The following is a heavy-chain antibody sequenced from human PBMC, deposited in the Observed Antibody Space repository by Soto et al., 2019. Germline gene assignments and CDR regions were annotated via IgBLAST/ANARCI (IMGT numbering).Heavy chain of an antibody. CDR3: AGAAGSGRYSSPPLMDV. CDR1: GGSISNYY. CDR2: IFYSRST. V-gene: IGHV4-59*08. J-gene: IGHJ6*03. D-gene: IGHD3-10*01. Sequence: QVQLQESGPGLVKPSETLSLTCTVSGGSISNYYWSWIRQPPGQGLEWIGCIFYSRSTNNNPSLYSRVTLSAGTSKNQISLKLASVTAADTAMYDCAGAAGSGRYSSPPLMDVWGKGTTVTVSS.